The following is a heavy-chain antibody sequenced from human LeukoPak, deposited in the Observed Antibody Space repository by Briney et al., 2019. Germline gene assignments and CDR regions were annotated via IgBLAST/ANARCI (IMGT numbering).Heavy chain of an antibody. CDR1: GFTFDDYG. CDR3: ARATVGGGGDCCAFDY. J-gene: IGHJ4*02. Sequence: PGRSLRLSCAAYGFTFDDYGMHWVRQAPGKGLEWVSGINWNSGNIGYADSVKGRFTISRDNSKNTLYLQMNSLRAEDTAVYYCARATVGGGGDCCAFDYWGQGTLVTVSS. V-gene: IGHV3-9*01. D-gene: IGHD2-21*01. CDR2: INWNSGNI.